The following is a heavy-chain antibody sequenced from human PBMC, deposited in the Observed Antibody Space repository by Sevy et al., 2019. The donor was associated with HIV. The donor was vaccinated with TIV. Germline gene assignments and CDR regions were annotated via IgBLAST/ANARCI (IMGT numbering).Heavy chain of an antibody. J-gene: IGHJ4*02. CDR1: GFIFSSFA. CDR2: ISASGDYT. D-gene: IGHD1-20*01. Sequence: GGSLRLSCAASGFIFSSFAMGWVRQGPRKGLEWISVISASGDYTYYADSVKGRFTISRDNSKNTLFLQMNSLRAEDTAIFYCAKKMGGGSGMAFLIDNWGQGTLVTVSS. V-gene: IGHV3-23*01. CDR3: AKKMGGGSGMAFLIDN.